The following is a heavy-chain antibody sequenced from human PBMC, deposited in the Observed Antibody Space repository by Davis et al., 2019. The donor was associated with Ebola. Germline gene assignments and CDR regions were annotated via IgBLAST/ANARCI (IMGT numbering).Heavy chain of an antibody. CDR2: IYYSGST. Sequence: SETLSLTCTVSGGSISSSSYYWGWIRQPPGKGLEWIGSIYYSGSTYYNPSLKSRVTISVDTSKNQFSLKLSSVTAADTAVYYCARDLVKGYSSSWDGTDYWGQGTLVTVSS. D-gene: IGHD6-13*01. CDR3: ARDLVKGYSSSWDGTDY. V-gene: IGHV4-39*02. J-gene: IGHJ4*02. CDR1: GGSISSSSYY.